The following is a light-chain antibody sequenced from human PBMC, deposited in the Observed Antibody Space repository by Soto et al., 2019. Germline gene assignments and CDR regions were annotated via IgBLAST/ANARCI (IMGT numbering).Light chain of an antibody. CDR2: GAS. CDR3: QQYDNWPWT. J-gene: IGKJ1*01. CDR1: QPISGT. Sequence: EIVMTQSAATLSVSPGGRATRSGRASQPISGTLAWYQQKPGQAHRLLIHGASTRAPGFPARFSGSGSGTDFTITISSLQSEDFAVYYCQQYDNWPWTFGQGTQVEIK. V-gene: IGKV3-15*01.